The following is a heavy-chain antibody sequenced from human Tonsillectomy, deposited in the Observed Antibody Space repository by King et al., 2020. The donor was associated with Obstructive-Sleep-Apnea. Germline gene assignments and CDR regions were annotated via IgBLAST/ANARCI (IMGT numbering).Heavy chain of an antibody. CDR3: ARLGCGGDCYSSKDWYFDL. D-gene: IGHD2-21*02. CDR2: IYYSGST. Sequence: VQLQESGPGLVKPSQTLSLTCTVSGGSISSGGYYWSWVRQHPGKGLEWIGYIYYSGSTYYNPSLKGRVTISVDTSKNPFSPKRSSVTAADTAVYYCARLGCGGDCYSSKDWYFDLWGRGTLVTVSS. V-gene: IGHV4-31*03. CDR1: GGSISSGGYY. J-gene: IGHJ2*01.